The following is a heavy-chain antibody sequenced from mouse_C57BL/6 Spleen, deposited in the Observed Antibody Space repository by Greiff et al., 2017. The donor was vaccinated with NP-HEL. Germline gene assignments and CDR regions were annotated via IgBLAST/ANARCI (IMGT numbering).Heavy chain of an antibody. V-gene: IGHV2-5*01. Sequence: QVQLQQSGPGLVQPSQSLSITCTVSGFSLTSYGVHWVRQSPGKGLEWLGVIWRGGSTDYNAAFMSRLSITKDNSKSQVFFKMNSLQADDTAIYYCAKNYDGYPYYFDYWGQGTTLTVSS. CDR2: IWRGGST. CDR1: GFSLTSYG. D-gene: IGHD2-3*01. CDR3: AKNYDGYPYYFDY. J-gene: IGHJ2*01.